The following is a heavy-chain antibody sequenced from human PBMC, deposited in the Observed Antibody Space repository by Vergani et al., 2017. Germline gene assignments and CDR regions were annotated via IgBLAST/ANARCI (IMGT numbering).Heavy chain of an antibody. CDR1: GGSISSGGYY. D-gene: IGHD5-24*01. CDR2: IYYSGST. J-gene: IGHJ6*03. CDR3: ARVRDGYNYGYYYYYYYMDV. Sequence: QVQLQESGPGLVKPSQTLSLTCTVSGGSISSGGYYWSWIRQHPGKGLEWIGYIYYSGSTYYNPSLKSRVTISVDTSKNQFSLKLSSVTATDTAVYYCARVRDGYNYGYYYYYYYMDVWGKGTTVTVSS. V-gene: IGHV4-31*03.